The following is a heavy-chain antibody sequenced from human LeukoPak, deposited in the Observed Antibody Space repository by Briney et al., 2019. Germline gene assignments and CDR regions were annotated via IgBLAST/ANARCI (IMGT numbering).Heavy chain of an antibody. CDR1: GFTFSTFV. CDR2: IYDGGVYT. Sequence: GSLRLSCAASGFTFSTFVMSWVRQAPGKGLEWVSTIYDGGVYTYYADSVKGRSTISRGDSEDTLYLQMSSLRVEDTAKYYCVKGHWADDWGQGTLVTVSS. J-gene: IGHJ4*02. D-gene: IGHD7-27*01. V-gene: IGHV3-23*01. CDR3: VKGHWADD.